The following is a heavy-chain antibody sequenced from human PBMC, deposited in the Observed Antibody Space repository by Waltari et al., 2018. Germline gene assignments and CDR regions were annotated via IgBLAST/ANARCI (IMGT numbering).Heavy chain of an antibody. CDR1: GGSFSGYY. J-gene: IGHJ1*01. V-gene: IGHV4-34*01. Sequence: QVQLQQWGAGLLKPSETLSLTCAVYGGSFSGYYWSWLRQPPGKGLEWIGEINHSGSTNYNPSLKSRVTISVDTSKNQFSLKLSSVTAADTAVYYCARGLPRSNVGDYEYFQHWGQGTLVTVSS. CDR3: ARGLPRSNVGDYEYFQH. D-gene: IGHD4-17*01. CDR2: INHSGST.